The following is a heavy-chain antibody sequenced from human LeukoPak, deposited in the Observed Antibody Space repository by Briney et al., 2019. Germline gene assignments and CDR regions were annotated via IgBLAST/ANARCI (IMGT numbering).Heavy chain of an antibody. V-gene: IGHV4-59*06. CDR3: ARAGGSCGDYCFDY. CDR1: GGSITNYY. CDR2: IYYSGST. D-gene: IGHD4-17*01. Sequence: PSETLSLTCTVSGGSITNYYWSWIRQPPGKGLEWIGYIYYSGSTYYNPSLKSRVSMSVDTSKNQFSLKLSSVTAADTAVYYCARAGGSCGDYCFDYWGQGTLVTVSS. J-gene: IGHJ4*02.